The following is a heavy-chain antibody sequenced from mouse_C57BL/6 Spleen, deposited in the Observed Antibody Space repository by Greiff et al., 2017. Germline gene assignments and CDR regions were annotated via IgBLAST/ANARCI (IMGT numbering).Heavy chain of an antibody. D-gene: IGHD1-1*01. CDR1: GYTFTSYT. J-gene: IGHJ1*03. CDR3: ARFLLLRNYWYFDV. V-gene: IGHV1-4*01. CDR2: INPSSGYT. Sequence: QVQLQQSGAELARPGASVKMSCKASGYTFTSYTMHWVKQRPGQGLEWIGYINPSSGYTKYNQKYKDKATLTADKSSSTAYMQLSSLTSEDSAVYYCARFLLLRNYWYFDVWGTGTTVTVSS.